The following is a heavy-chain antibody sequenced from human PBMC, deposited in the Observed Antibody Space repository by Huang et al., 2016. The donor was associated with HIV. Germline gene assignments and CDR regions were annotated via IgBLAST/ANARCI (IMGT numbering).Heavy chain of an antibody. CDR2: IDHSGTA. D-gene: IGHD6-19*01. Sequence: QLQLQESGSRLVRPSETLSLTCAVSGGSIISSGYSWSWIRQPPGKGLEWIWYIDHSGTASYNPSLKILVTMSVDTSKDRFSLKLTSVTAADTAVYYCARDLYSSGWHAFDTWGQGTMVTVSS. J-gene: IGHJ3*02. CDR1: GGSIISSGYS. V-gene: IGHV4-30-2*01. CDR3: ARDLYSSGWHAFDT.